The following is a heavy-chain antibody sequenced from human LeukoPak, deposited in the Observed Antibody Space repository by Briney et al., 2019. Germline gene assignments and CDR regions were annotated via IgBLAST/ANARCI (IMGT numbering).Heavy chain of an antibody. J-gene: IGHJ4*02. V-gene: IGHV4-59*01. Sequence: SETLSLTCTVSGASISSYYWSWIRQPPGKGLEWIRYIYYSGSTNYNPSLKSRVTISVDTSKNQFSLKLSSVTAADTAVYYCARESIAAAGSPFDYWGQGTLVTVSS. CDR3: ARESIAAAGSPFDY. CDR2: IYYSGST. CDR1: GASISSYY. D-gene: IGHD6-13*01.